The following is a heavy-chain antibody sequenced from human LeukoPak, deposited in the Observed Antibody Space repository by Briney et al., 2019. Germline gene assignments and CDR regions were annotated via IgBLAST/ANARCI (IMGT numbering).Heavy chain of an antibody. V-gene: IGHV4-34*01. CDR2: INHSGST. J-gene: IGHJ4*02. CDR1: GGSFSGYY. Sequence: SETLSLTCAVYGGSFSGYYWSWIRQPPGKGLEWIGEINHSGSTNYNPSLKSRVTISVDTSKNQFSLKLSSVTAADTAVYYCARAVVVAATFDYRGQGTLVTVSS. CDR3: ARAVVVAATFDY. D-gene: IGHD2-15*01.